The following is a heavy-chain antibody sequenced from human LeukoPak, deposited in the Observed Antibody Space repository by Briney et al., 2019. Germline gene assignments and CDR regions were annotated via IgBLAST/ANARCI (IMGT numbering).Heavy chain of an antibody. J-gene: IGHJ4*02. V-gene: IGHV3-23*01. CDR2: ISGSGGST. CDR3: AKDLLVSYYDILTGCYYFDY. CDR1: GFTFSSYP. Sequence: PGGSLRLSCAASGFTFSSYPMRWLRPPPGKGLEWGSAISGSGGSTYYPDSVKGRFTISKDNSKNTLYLQMTSLRAEDTAVYYCAKDLLVSYYDILTGCYYFDYWGQGTLVTVSS. D-gene: IGHD3-9*01.